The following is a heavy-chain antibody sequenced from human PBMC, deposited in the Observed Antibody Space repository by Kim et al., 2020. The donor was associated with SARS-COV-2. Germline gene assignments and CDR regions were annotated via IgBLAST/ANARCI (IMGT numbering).Heavy chain of an antibody. D-gene: IGHD6-13*01. CDR1: GFTFSSYS. Sequence: GGSLRLSCAASGFTFSSYSMNWVRQAPGKGLEWVSSISSSSSYIYYADSVKGRFTISRDNAKNSLYLQMNSLRAEDTAVYYCAREVAAAGNGYYYYGMDVWGQGTTVTVSS. V-gene: IGHV3-21*01. J-gene: IGHJ6*02. CDR2: ISSSSSYI. CDR3: AREVAAAGNGYYYYGMDV.